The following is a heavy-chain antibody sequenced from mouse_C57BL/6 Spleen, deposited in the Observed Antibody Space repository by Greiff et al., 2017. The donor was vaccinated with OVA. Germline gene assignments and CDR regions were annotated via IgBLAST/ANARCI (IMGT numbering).Heavy chain of an antibody. Sequence: QVQLQQSGAELVKPGASVKISCKASGYTFTDYYINWVKQRPGQGLEWIGKIGPGSGSTYYNEKFKGKATLTADKSSSTAYRQLSSLTSEDSAVYFCARLGYDYDEAWFAYWGQGTLVTVSA. V-gene: IGHV1-77*01. D-gene: IGHD2-4*01. CDR2: IGPGSGST. CDR1: GYTFTDYY. J-gene: IGHJ3*01. CDR3: ARLGYDYDEAWFAY.